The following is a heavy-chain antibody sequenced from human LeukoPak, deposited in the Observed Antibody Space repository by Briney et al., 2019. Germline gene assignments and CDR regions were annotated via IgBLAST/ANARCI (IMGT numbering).Heavy chain of an antibody. Sequence: GASVKVSCKASGGTFSSYAISWVRQAPGQGLEWMGGIIPIFGTANYAQKFQGRVTITTDESTSTAYMELSSLRSEDTAVYYCARGGSYDFWSGYYRGNWFDPWGQGTLVTVSS. J-gene: IGHJ5*02. D-gene: IGHD3-3*01. CDR3: ARGGSYDFWSGYYRGNWFDP. V-gene: IGHV1-69*05. CDR2: IIPIFGTA. CDR1: GGTFSSYA.